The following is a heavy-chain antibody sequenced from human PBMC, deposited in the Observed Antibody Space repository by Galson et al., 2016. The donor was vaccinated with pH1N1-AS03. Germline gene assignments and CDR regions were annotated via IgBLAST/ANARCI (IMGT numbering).Heavy chain of an antibody. CDR3: ARHDYGDYVGWFDP. Sequence: LSLTCTVSGGSISSHYWNWIRQPPGKGLAWIGYINYSGSTNYNPSLKSRVTISVDTSKNQFSLKLSSVTAADTAVYYCARHDYGDYVGWFDPWGQGTLVTVSS. CDR2: INYSGST. D-gene: IGHD4-17*01. CDR1: GGSISSHY. J-gene: IGHJ5*02. V-gene: IGHV4-59*11.